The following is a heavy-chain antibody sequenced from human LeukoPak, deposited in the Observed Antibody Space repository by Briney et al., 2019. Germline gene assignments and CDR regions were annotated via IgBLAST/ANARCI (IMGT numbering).Heavy chain of an antibody. CDR3: ARGGPAAGRFDY. CDR1: GFTFVNYA. D-gene: IGHD6-13*01. Sequence: GGSLRLSCTASGFTFVNYAMSWVRQAPGKGLEWVSVIYSGGSTYYADSVKGRFTISRDNSKNTLYLQMNSLRAEDTAVYYCARGGPAAGRFDYWGQGTLVTVSS. CDR2: IYSGGST. V-gene: IGHV3-66*01. J-gene: IGHJ4*02.